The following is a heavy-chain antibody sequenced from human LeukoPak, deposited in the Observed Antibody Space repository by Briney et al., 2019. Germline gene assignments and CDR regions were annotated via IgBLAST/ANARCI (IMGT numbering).Heavy chain of an antibody. CDR2: VKKDGSEK. J-gene: IGHJ6*03. D-gene: IGHD5-12*01. CDR3: VRAFGGYDSQRFYYNMDV. Sequence: GGSLKLSCAASGFTFSSYSMNWVRQAPGKGLEWVASVKKDGSEKYYVDSVKGRFTISRDNAKNSLYLQMNSLRVEDTAVYYCVRAFGGYDSQRFYYNMDVWGKGTTVTVSS. V-gene: IGHV3-7*01. CDR1: GFTFSSYS.